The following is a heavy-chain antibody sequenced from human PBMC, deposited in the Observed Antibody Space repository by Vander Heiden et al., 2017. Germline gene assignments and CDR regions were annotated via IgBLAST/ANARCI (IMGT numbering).Heavy chain of an antibody. CDR3: ARGKFWLPGNYYYGMDV. Sequence: QVQLQESGPGLVKPSATLSLTCTVSGGSISRYYWSWIRQPAGKGLEWIGRIYTSGSTNYNPSLKSRVTMSVDTSKNQFSLKLSSVTAADTAVYYCARGKFWLPGNYYYGMDVWGQGTTVTVSS. CDR1: GGSISRYY. D-gene: IGHD3-3*01. V-gene: IGHV4-4*07. J-gene: IGHJ6*02. CDR2: IYTSGST.